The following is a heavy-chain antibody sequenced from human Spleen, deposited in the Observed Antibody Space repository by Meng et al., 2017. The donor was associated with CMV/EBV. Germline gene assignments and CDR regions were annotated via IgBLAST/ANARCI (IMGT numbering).Heavy chain of an antibody. Sequence: LKISCAASGFTFSSYGMHWVRQAPGKGLGWVAFIRYDGSNKYYADSVKGRFTISRDNSKNTLYLQMNSLRAEDTAVYYCAKDGYCSSTSCYAFDIWGQGTMVTVSS. D-gene: IGHD2-2*03. V-gene: IGHV3-30*02. J-gene: IGHJ3*02. CDR2: IRYDGSNK. CDR3: AKDGYCSSTSCYAFDI. CDR1: GFTFSSYG.